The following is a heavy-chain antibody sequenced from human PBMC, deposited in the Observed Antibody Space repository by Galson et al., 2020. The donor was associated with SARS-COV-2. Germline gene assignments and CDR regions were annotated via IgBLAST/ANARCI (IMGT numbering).Heavy chain of an antibody. CDR2: ISYDGSEK. V-gene: IGHV3-30*01. D-gene: IGHD5-12*01. CDR3: AKDGAMSAGPMEKWLPNYFYAMDV. J-gene: IGHJ6*02. Sequence: GGSLRLSCAASGINFDSFAMYWVRKAPGKGLEWLASISYDGSEKFYSDSVKGRFSISRDNSKNTLYLQMNTLRPDDTALYYCAKDGAMSAGPMEKWLPNYFYAMDVCGLGTTVTVSS. CDR1: GINFDSFA.